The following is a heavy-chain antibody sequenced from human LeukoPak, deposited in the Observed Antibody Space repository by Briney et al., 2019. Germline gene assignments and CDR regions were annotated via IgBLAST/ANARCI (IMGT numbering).Heavy chain of an antibody. CDR2: ISGSGGST. CDR1: GFTFSSYA. V-gene: IGHV3-23*01. D-gene: IGHD3-10*01. Sequence: PGRSLRLSCAASGFTFSSYAMSWVRQAPGKGLEWVSAISGSGGSTYYADSVKGRFTISRDNSKNTLYLQMNSLRAEDTAVYYCAKDLPRSGSYLLGYFDYWGQGTLVTVSS. J-gene: IGHJ4*02. CDR3: AKDLPRSGSYLLGYFDY.